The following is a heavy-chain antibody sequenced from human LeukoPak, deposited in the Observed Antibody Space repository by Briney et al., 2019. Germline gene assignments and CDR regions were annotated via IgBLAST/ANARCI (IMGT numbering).Heavy chain of an antibody. V-gene: IGHV3-30-3*01. D-gene: IGHD3-10*01. Sequence: PGGSLRLSCAASGFTFSSYAMNWVRQAPGKGLEWVAFISYDGSNKYYADSVKGRFTISRENSKKTLYWQMNRLRGEDTAVYYCASQGGVLWFGELSGGMDVWGQGTTVTVSS. CDR2: ISYDGSNK. CDR3: ASQGGVLWFGELSGGMDV. CDR1: GFTFSSYA. J-gene: IGHJ6*02.